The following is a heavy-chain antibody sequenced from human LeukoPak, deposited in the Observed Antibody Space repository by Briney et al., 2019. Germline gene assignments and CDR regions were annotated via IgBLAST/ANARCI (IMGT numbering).Heavy chain of an antibody. J-gene: IGHJ4*02. CDR3: ATGYGNSPFDY. Sequence: GGSLRLSCAASGFTFSSSAMHWVRQAPGKGLEWVAVISYDESNKYYADSVKGRFTISRDNSKNTLYLQMNSLRAEDTAVYYCATGYGNSPFDYWGQGTLVTVSS. CDR1: GFTFSSSA. CDR2: ISYDESNK. V-gene: IGHV3-30*03. D-gene: IGHD4-23*01.